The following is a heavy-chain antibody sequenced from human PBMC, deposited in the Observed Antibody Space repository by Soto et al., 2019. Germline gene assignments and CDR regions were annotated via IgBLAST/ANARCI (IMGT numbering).Heavy chain of an antibody. V-gene: IGHV5-51*01. CDR1: GYXFTNYL. CDR2: IYPGDSDT. J-gene: IGHJ4*01. D-gene: IGHD3-3*02. Sequence: PXEXLKISCQSSGYXFTNYLVVWVRQMPGKGLEWIGIIYPGDSDTRYSQSFQGQVTISAEKSISTAYLKWSRLKASDTAMYYCARLANIFGFDNWGHGTLVTVSS. CDR3: ARLANIFGFDN.